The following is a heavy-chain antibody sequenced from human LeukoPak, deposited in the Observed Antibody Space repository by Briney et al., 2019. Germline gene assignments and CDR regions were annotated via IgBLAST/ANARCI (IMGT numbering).Heavy chain of an antibody. Sequence: GGSLRLSCAASGFTVSSNYMNWVRQAPGKGLEWVSVIYSGGSTYYADSVKGRFTISRDNSKNTLYLQMNSLRVEDTAVYYCASAGTVGTIHAFDIWGQGTRVIVSS. CDR3: ASAGTVGTIHAFDI. V-gene: IGHV3-53*01. J-gene: IGHJ3*02. CDR2: IYSGGST. CDR1: GFTVSSNY. D-gene: IGHD5-12*01.